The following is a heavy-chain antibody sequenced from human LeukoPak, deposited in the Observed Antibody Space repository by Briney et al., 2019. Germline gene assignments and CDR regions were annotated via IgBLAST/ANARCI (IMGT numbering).Heavy chain of an antibody. CDR2: IYSGGST. V-gene: IGHV3-66*01. J-gene: IGHJ6*02. CDR1: GFTVSSNY. Sequence: GSLRLSCAASGFTVSSNYMSWVRQAPGKGLEWVSVIYSGGSTYYADSVKGRFTISRDNSKNTLYLQMNSLRAEDTAVYYCARDLSSRHYGMDVWGQGTTVTVS. CDR3: ARDLSSRHYGMDV.